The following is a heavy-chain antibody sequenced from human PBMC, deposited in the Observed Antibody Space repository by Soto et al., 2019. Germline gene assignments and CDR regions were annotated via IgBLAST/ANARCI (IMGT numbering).Heavy chain of an antibody. J-gene: IGHJ6*02. CDR1: GGSISSSSYY. D-gene: IGHD3-9*01. CDR3: ATRARLRYFDWLQDYYYYGMDV. V-gene: IGHV4-39*01. Sequence: PSETLSLTCTVSGGSISSSSYYWGWIRQPPGKGLEWIGSIYYSGSTYYNPSLKSRVTISVDTSKNQFSLKLSSVTAADTAVYYCATRARLRYFDWLQDYYYYGMDVWGQGTTVTVSS. CDR2: IYYSGST.